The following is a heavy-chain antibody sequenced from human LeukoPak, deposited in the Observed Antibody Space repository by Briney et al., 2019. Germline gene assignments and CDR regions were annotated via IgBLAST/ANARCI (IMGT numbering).Heavy chain of an antibody. V-gene: IGHV3-64D*06. D-gene: IGHD6-13*01. Sequence: GGSLRLSCSASGFTFSSYAMHRVRQAPGKGLEYVSAISSNGGSTYYADSVKGRFTISRDNSKNTLYLQMSSLRAEDTAVYYCVKAHSSSWYGVYFDYWGQGTLVTVSS. CDR3: VKAHSSSWYGVYFDY. CDR1: GFTFSSYA. CDR2: ISSNGGST. J-gene: IGHJ4*02.